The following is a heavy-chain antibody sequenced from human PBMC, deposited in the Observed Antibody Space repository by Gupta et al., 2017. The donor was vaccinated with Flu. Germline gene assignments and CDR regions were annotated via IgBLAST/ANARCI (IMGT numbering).Heavy chain of an antibody. D-gene: IGHD3-3*01. CDR3: ARDFWSGYYAGFNP. J-gene: IGHJ5*02. V-gene: IGHV7-4-1*02. CDR2: INTNTGNP. Sequence: QSPGQGLEGKGWINTNTGNPTYAKGFTGRYVISLDTCVSTAYVQISGLKAEDTAVYYCARDFWSGYYAGFNPWGQGTLVTVSS.